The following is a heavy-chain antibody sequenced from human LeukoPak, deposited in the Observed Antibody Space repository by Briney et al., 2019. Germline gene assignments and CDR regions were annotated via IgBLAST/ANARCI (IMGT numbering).Heavy chain of an antibody. CDR1: GFTFSSYG. V-gene: IGHV3-33*01. Sequence: GGSLRLSCAASGFTFSSYGMHWVRQAPGKGLEWVAVIWYDGSNKYYADSVKGRFTISRDNSKNTLYLQMNSLRAEDTAVYYCARSNYGDYVRSEAFDIWGQGAMVTVSS. D-gene: IGHD4-17*01. CDR2: IWYDGSNK. J-gene: IGHJ3*02. CDR3: ARSNYGDYVRSEAFDI.